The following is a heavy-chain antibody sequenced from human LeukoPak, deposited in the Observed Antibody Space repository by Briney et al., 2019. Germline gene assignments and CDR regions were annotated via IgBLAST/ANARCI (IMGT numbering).Heavy chain of an antibody. CDR1: GFTFSSYW. Sequence: GGSLRLSCAASGFTFSSYWMGWVRQAPGKGLEWVANIKEDGSHKNYVDSVQGRFTISRDNAKNSLYLQTNSLRVEDTAVYYCTRDFQDYWGQGTLVTVSS. CDR3: TRDFQDY. CDR2: IKEDGSHK. V-gene: IGHV3-7*01. J-gene: IGHJ4*02.